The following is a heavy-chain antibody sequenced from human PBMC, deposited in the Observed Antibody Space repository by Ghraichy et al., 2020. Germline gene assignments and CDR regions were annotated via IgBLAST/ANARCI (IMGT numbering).Heavy chain of an antibody. V-gene: IGHV1-2*06. J-gene: IGHJ5*02. CDR2: ITPNSGGT. CDR3: ARDLIGASAYWFDL. D-gene: IGHD2-8*01. Sequence: ASVKVSCKASGYIFIGYYVHWVRQTPGQGLEWMGRITPNSGGTDYAQKFQGRVTVTRDTSISTIYMELSRLTSDDTAVYYCARDLIGASAYWFDLWGQGTLVTVSS. CDR1: GYIFIGYY.